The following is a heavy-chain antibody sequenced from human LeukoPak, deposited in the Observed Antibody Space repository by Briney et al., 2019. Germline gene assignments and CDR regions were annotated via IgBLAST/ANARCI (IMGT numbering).Heavy chain of an antibody. CDR3: ARAQYNWNYPGLNWFDP. CDR2: IIPIFGTA. CDR1: GGTFSSYA. Sequence: SVKVSCKASGGTFSSYAISWVRQAPGQGLGWMGGIIPIFGTANYAQKFQGRVTITADESTSTAYMELRSLRSDDTAVYYCARAQYNWNYPGLNWFDPWGQGTLVTVSS. J-gene: IGHJ5*02. V-gene: IGHV1-69*13. D-gene: IGHD1-7*01.